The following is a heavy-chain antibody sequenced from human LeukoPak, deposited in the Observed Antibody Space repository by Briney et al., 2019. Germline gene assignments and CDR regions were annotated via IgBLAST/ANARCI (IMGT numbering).Heavy chain of an antibody. Sequence: SVKVSCKASGGTFSSYAISWVRQAPGQGLEWMGRIIPILGIANYAQKFQGRVTITADKSTSTAYMELSSLRSEDTAVYYCARGGDILTGRAFDIWGQGTMVIVSS. CDR2: IIPILGIA. J-gene: IGHJ3*02. D-gene: IGHD3-9*01. CDR1: GGTFSSYA. V-gene: IGHV1-69*04. CDR3: ARGGDILTGRAFDI.